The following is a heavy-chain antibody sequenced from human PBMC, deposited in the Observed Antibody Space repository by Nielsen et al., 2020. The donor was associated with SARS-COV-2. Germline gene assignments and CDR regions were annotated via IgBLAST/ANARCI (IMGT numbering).Heavy chain of an antibody. CDR2: VFATGST. V-gene: IGHV4-4*08. CDR3: AREGYPYYYYGMDV. D-gene: IGHD2-2*01. J-gene: IGHJ6*02. Sequence: ESLKISCAASGFRFSTYSMNWVRQAPGKGLEWIGRVFATGSTDYNPSLKSRVTISIDTSKNQFSLNLRFVTAADTAVYYCAREGYPYYYYGMDVWGQGTTVTVSS. CDR1: GFRFSTYS.